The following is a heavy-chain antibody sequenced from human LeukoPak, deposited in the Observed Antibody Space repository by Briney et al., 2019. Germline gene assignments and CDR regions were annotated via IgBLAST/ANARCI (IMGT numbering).Heavy chain of an antibody. CDR3: ARDEGYYYGSGSYFYYYGMDV. Sequence: GSLRLSCAASGFTFSRYSMNWVRQAPGKGLEWVSYISSSSSTIYYADSVKGRFTISRDNAKNSLYLQMNSLRAEDTAVYYCARDEGYYYGSGSYFYYYGMDVWGQGTTVTVSS. V-gene: IGHV3-48*01. CDR1: GFTFSRYS. D-gene: IGHD3-10*01. CDR2: ISSSSSTI. J-gene: IGHJ6*02.